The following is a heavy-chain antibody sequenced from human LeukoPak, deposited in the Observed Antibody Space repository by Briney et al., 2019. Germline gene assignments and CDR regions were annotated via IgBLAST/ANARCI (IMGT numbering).Heavy chain of an antibody. CDR2: IYYSGST. V-gene: IGHV4-59*01. J-gene: IGHJ4*02. CDR3: ARVSSSSLEYYFDY. Sequence: PSETLSLTCTVSGGSISSYYWSWIRQPPGKGLEWIGYIYYSGSTNYNPSLKSRVTISVDTSKSQFSLKLSSVTAADTAVYYCARVSSSSLEYYFDYWGQGTLVTVSS. D-gene: IGHD6-13*01. CDR1: GGSISSYY.